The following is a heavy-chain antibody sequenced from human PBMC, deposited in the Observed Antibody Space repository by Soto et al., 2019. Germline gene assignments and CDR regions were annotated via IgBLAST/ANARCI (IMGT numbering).Heavy chain of an antibody. V-gene: IGHV1-18*04. CDR1: GYIYTSYG. Sequence: QVPLVQSGAEVKKPGASVKVSCKASGYIYTSYGISWVRQAPGQGLEWMGWISSYNGNTNYAQKVQDRVTMTTDTSATTTYMELRSLRSDDTAVYYCARGPRYCSTTSCFSGVTWFDPWGQGTLVTVSS. J-gene: IGHJ5*02. D-gene: IGHD2-2*01. CDR3: ARGPRYCSTTSCFSGVTWFDP. CDR2: ISSYNGNT.